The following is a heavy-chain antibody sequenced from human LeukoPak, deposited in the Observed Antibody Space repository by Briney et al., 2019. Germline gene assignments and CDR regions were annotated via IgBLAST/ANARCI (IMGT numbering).Heavy chain of an antibody. Sequence: GALRLSCAASGFTFSSYAMSWVRQAPGKGLEWVSAISGSGGSTYYADSVKGRFTISRDNSKNTLYLQMNSLRAEDTAVYYCARKWWENWFDSWGQGALVTVSS. J-gene: IGHJ5*01. V-gene: IGHV3-23*01. D-gene: IGHD2-15*01. CDR1: GFTFSSYA. CDR3: ARKWWENWFDS. CDR2: ISGSGGST.